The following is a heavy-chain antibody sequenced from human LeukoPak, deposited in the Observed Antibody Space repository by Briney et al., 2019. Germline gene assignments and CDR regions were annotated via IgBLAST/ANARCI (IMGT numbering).Heavy chain of an antibody. J-gene: IGHJ4*02. CDR3: ARVTGYIVEDYFDY. CDR1: DDSITMYY. CDR2: VDHTGST. D-gene: IGHD3-22*01. V-gene: IGHV4-59*01. Sequence: SETLSLTCSVSDDSITMYYWTWIRQPPGKGLEWIGYVDHTGSTNFNPSLNGRVSISRDTTKNLFSLRLSSVTTADTAVYYCARVTGYIVEDYFDYWGQGTLVTVSS.